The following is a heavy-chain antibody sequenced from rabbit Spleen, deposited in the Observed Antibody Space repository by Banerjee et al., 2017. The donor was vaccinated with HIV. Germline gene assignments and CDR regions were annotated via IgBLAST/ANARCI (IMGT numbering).Heavy chain of an antibody. CDR1: GFSFSTISY. J-gene: IGHJ4*01. Sequence: QEQLVESGGGLVQPEGSLTLTCTASGFSFSTISYMCWVRQAPGKGLEWVGCIDTNNGVTYYASWVNGRFTVSKTSSTTVTLQMTSLTAADTATYFCARGSAAMTMMITGFYLNLWGPGTLVHRL. D-gene: IGHD2-1*01. V-gene: IGHV1S45*01. CDR2: IDTNNGVT. CDR3: ARGSAAMTMMITGFYLNL.